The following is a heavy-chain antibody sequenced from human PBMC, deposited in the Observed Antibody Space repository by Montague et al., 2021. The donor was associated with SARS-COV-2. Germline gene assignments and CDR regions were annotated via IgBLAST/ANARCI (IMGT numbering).Heavy chain of an antibody. Sequence: TLSLTCAVSGGSISSGGYCWNWIRQPPGKGLEWIGYIYHSGSTYYNPSLKSRVTISLDSSKNQFSLNLTSVTAADTAVYYCARGSMVRGGKVYYGVDVWGQGTTVTVSS. D-gene: IGHD3-10*01. V-gene: IGHV4-30-2*01. J-gene: IGHJ6*02. CDR2: IYHSGST. CDR1: GGSISSGGYC. CDR3: ARGSMVRGGKVYYGVDV.